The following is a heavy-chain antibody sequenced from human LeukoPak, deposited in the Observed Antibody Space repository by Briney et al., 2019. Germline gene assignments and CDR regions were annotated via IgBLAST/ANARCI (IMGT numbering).Heavy chain of an antibody. CDR2: ISTSGTTI. Sequence: GGSLRLSCADSGFTFSDYEMNWVRQAPGKGLEWVSYISTSGTTIYYADSVKGRFTISRDNAKNSLYLQMNSLRAEDTAVYYCAREGRGFADGFDYWGQGTLVTVSS. V-gene: IGHV3-48*03. CDR1: GFTFSDYE. D-gene: IGHD5-12*01. CDR3: AREGRGFADGFDY. J-gene: IGHJ4*02.